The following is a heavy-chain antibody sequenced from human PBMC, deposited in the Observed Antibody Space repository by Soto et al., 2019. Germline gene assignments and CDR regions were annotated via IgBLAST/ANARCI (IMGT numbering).Heavy chain of an antibody. D-gene: IGHD1-26*01. J-gene: IGHJ6*02. V-gene: IGHV3-7*01. Sequence: GGSLRLSCAASGFTFSSYWMSWVRQAPGKGLEWVANIKQDGSEKYYVDSVKGRFTISRDNAKNSLYLQMNSLRAEDTAVYYCARDNSVGATPYYYGMDVWGQGTTVTVSS. CDR2: IKQDGSEK. CDR3: ARDNSVGATPYYYGMDV. CDR1: GFTFSSYW.